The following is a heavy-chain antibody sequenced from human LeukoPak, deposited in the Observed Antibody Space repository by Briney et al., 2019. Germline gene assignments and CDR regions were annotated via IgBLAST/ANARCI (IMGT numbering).Heavy chain of an antibody. CDR1: GFTLSSYE. V-gene: IGHV3-23*01. J-gene: IGHJ4*02. CDR2: VDYSGGDT. Sequence: GGSLRLSCIASGFTLSSYEMSWIRQAPGKGLEWVSSVDYSGGDTHYADSVKGRFTVSRDNSKNTLYLQMNSLTAADTAVYFCAKALGDWPTTLDYWGRGTLVTVSS. CDR3: AKALGDWPTTLDY. D-gene: IGHD3-16*01.